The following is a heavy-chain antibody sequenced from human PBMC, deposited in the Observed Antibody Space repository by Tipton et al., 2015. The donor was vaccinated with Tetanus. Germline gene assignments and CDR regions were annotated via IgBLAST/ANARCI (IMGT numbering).Heavy chain of an antibody. J-gene: IGHJ4*02. D-gene: IGHD3-22*01. CDR1: GGSISGYY. CDR2: IYYRGET. CDR3: ARIPYYPDSSAFLSDY. V-gene: IGHV4-59*07. Sequence: TLSLTCTVSGGSISGYYWTWMRQPPGKGLEWLGYIYYRGETNYNPSVSSRLTISLDTSKNQVSLRLTSVTAADTAVYFCARIPYYPDSSAFLSDYWGRGIRVTVSS.